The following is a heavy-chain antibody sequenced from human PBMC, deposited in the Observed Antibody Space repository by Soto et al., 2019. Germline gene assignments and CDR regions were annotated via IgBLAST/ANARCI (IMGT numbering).Heavy chain of an antibody. V-gene: IGHV3-23*01. Sequence: PRLSCAAPGFTFSSYAMSWVRQAPGKGLEWVSAISGSGGSTYYADSVKGRFTISRDNSKNTLYLQMNSLRAEDTAVYYCAKDLGIPRTFHFDYWGQGTPVTVSS. D-gene: IGHD1-26*01. CDR3: AKDLGIPRTFHFDY. CDR1: GFTFSSYA. CDR2: ISGSGGST. J-gene: IGHJ4*02.